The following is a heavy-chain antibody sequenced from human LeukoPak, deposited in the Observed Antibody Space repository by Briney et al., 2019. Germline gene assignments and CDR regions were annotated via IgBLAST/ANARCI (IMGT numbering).Heavy chain of an antibody. D-gene: IGHD3-9*01. CDR2: IYYGGSA. Sequence: PSETLSLTCTVSGASVSNNIYYWNWIRQPPGKGLEWFGYIYYGGSANYNPSLKSRATISLDTSKDQFSLKLTSVTAADTAVYYCTRIRRAGRDLTGLDDYWGQGTLVTVSS. J-gene: IGHJ4*02. CDR3: TRIRRAGRDLTGLDDY. V-gene: IGHV4-61*01. CDR1: GASVSNNIYY.